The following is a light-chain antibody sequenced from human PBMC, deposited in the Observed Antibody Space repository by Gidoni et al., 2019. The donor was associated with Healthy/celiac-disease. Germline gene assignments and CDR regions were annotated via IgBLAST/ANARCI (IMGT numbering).Light chain of an antibody. Sequence: GDRVTITCRASQSISSWLAWYQQKPGKAPKLLIYDASSLESGVPSRFSGSGSGTEFTLPISSLQPDDFATYYCQQYNSYPTFGQGTKVEIK. J-gene: IGKJ1*01. CDR2: DAS. CDR3: QQYNSYPT. CDR1: QSISSW. V-gene: IGKV1-5*01.